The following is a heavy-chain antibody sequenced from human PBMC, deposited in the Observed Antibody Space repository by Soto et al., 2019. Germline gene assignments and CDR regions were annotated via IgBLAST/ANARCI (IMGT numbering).Heavy chain of an antibody. Sequence: SETLSLTCTVSGGSLSSYYWSWIRQPPGKGLEFIGYISYSGSTNYNPSLKSRVTISVNTSKNQFSLKLTSVTAADTAVYYCASRKAAAGNTFDIWGQGTMVNVSS. D-gene: IGHD6-13*01. V-gene: IGHV4-59*08. CDR2: ISYSGST. CDR1: GGSLSSYY. J-gene: IGHJ3*02. CDR3: ASRKAAAGNTFDI.